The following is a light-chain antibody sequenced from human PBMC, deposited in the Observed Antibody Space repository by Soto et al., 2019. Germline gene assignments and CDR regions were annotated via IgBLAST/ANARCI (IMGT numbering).Light chain of an antibody. CDR1: QSISSW. CDR2: DAS. J-gene: IGKJ1*01. CDR3: QQYNSYSRT. Sequence: DIQMTQSPSTLSASVGDRVTITCRASQSISSWLAWYQQKPGKAPKILIYDASSLESGVPSSFSVSGSGTEFTLAISSLQPDDFAAYYCQQYNSYSRTFGQGTKVEIK. V-gene: IGKV1-5*01.